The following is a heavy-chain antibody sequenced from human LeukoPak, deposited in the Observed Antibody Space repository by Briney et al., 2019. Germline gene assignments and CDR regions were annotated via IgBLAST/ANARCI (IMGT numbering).Heavy chain of an antibody. CDR3: AGDGRLWLPFDY. Sequence: PSETLSLTCAVYGGSFSGYYWSWIRQPPGKGLEWIGEINHSGSTNYNPSLKSRVTISVDTSKNQFSLKLSSVTAADTAVYYCAGDGRLWLPFDYWGQGTLVTVSS. V-gene: IGHV4-34*01. D-gene: IGHD5-18*01. CDR2: INHSGST. J-gene: IGHJ4*02. CDR1: GGSFSGYY.